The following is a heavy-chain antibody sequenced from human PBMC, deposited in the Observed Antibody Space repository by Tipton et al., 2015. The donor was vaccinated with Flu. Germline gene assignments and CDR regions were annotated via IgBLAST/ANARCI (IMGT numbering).Heavy chain of an antibody. V-gene: IGHV3-33*08. CDR2: IWYDGSNK. Sequence: SLRLSCAASGFTFSSYGMHWVRQAPGKGLEWVAVIWYDGSNKYYADSVKGRFTISRDNSKNTLYLQMNSLRAEDTAVYYCARDSSLTDLDYYMDVWGKGTTVTVSS. CDR1: GFTFSSYG. J-gene: IGHJ6*03. CDR3: ARDSSLTDLDYYMDV.